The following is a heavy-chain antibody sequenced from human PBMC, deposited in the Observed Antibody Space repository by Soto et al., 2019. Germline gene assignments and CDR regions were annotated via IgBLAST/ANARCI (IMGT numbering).Heavy chain of an antibody. CDR2: ISAHNGNT. D-gene: IGHD1-1*01. CDR3: ARGRYGDY. J-gene: IGHJ4*02. CDR1: GYGFTTYG. Sequence: QVHLVQSGAEVKKPGASGKGSCKGSGYGFTTYGITWVRQAPGQGLEWMAWISAHNGNTNYAQKLQGRVTVTRDTSTSTAYMELRSLRSDDTAVYYCARGRYGDYWGQGALVTVSS. V-gene: IGHV1-18*01.